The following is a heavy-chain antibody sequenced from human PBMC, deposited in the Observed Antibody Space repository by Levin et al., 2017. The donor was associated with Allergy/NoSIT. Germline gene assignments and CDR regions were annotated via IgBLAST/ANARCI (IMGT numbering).Heavy chain of an antibody. V-gene: IGHV3-30*18. Sequence: PGGSLRLSCAVSGFAFSSYAMHWVRQAPGKGLEWVADISDDGSKKYYADSVKGRFTISRDNLKNTLFLQMNSLRVGDTAVYYCAKVRRELVIATDAFDIWGPGTLVTVSS. D-gene: IGHD3-9*01. J-gene: IGHJ3*02. CDR3: AKVRRELVIATDAFDI. CDR1: GFAFSSYA. CDR2: ISDDGSKK.